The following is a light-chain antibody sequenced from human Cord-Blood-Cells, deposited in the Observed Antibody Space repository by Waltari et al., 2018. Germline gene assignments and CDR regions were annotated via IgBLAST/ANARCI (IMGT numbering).Light chain of an antibody. CDR1: QGISSW. CDR3: QQYNSYPYT. Sequence: DIQMTQPPSSMSASVGHRVTITCPASQGISSWLAWYQQKPEKAPKSLIHAASSVQSGVPSRFSGSGSGTDFTLTISSLQPEDFATYYCQQYNSYPYTFGQGTKLEIK. J-gene: IGKJ2*01. CDR2: AAS. V-gene: IGKV1D-16*01.